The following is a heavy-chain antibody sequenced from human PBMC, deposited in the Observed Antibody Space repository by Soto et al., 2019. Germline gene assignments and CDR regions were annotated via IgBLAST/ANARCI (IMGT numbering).Heavy chain of an antibody. Sequence: QVQLVQSGAEVKKPGASVKVSCKASGYTFTAYYMHWVRQAPGQGLEWMGWINPKSGGTNYAQKFQGWVTMTRDTSISTAYMELSRLRSDDTAMYYCARDETGTTNEYFHHWGQGTLVTVSS. CDR1: GYTFTAYY. CDR3: ARDETGTTNEYFHH. D-gene: IGHD1-7*01. CDR2: INPKSGGT. J-gene: IGHJ1*01. V-gene: IGHV1-2*04.